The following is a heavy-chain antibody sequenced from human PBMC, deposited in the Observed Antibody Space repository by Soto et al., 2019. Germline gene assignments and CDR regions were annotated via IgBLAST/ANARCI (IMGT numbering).Heavy chain of an antibody. D-gene: IGHD2-15*01. Sequence: QVQLVQSGAEVKKPGALVKVSCKASGYTFTSYYMHWVRQAPGQGLEWMGIINPSGGSTSYAQKFQGRVTMTRDTSTSTVYMELSSLRSEDTAVYYCARGYCSGGSCNSSDDAFDIWGQGTMVTVSS. CDR1: GYTFTSYY. V-gene: IGHV1-46*03. CDR2: INPSGGST. J-gene: IGHJ3*02. CDR3: ARGYCSGGSCNSSDDAFDI.